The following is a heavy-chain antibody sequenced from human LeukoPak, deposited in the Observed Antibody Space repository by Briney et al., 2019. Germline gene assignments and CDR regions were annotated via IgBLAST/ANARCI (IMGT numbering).Heavy chain of an antibody. CDR3: ARTAYARFFDL. J-gene: IGHJ2*01. CDR2: IYYSGST. D-gene: IGHD2-21*01. CDR1: GDPINSYY. Sequence: SQTLSLTCTVSGDPINSYYWSWIRQPPGKGLEWIGHIYYSGSTNYNPSLKSRVTISIDTSKNQFSLKLSSVTAADTAVYYCARTAYARFFDLWGRGTLVTVSS. V-gene: IGHV4-59*01.